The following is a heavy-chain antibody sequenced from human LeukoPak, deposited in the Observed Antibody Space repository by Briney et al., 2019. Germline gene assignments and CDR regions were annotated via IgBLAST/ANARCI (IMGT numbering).Heavy chain of an antibody. CDR3: ATTYYDSSGG. CDR1: GFTFSFYW. D-gene: IGHD3-22*01. CDR2: IKQDGSEK. J-gene: IGHJ4*02. V-gene: IGHV3-7*02. Sequence: PGGSLRLSCAASGFTFSFYWMSWVRQAPGKGLEWVANIKQDGSEKYYVDSVRGRFTISRDNAKNSLYLQMNSLRAEDTAVYYCATTYYDSSGGWGQGTLVTGSS.